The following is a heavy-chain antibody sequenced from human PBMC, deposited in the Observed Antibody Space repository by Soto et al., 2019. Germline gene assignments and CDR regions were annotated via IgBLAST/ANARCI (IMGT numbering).Heavy chain of an antibody. V-gene: IGHV3-9*01. CDR2: ISWNSGSI. CDR1: GFTFDDYA. J-gene: IGHJ4*02. CDR3: AKEYCSSTSCYNYFDY. D-gene: IGHD2-2*01. Sequence: GGSLRLSCAASGFTFDDYAMHWVRQAPGKGLEWVSGISWNSGSIGYADSVKGRFTISRDNAKNSLYLQMNSLRAEDTALYYCAKEYCSSTSCYNYFDYWGQGTLVTVSS.